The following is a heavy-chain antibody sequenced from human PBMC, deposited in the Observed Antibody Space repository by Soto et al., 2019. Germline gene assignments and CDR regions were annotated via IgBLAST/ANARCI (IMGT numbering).Heavy chain of an antibody. Sequence: SETLSLTCTVSGGSISSYYWSWIRQPPGKGLEWIGYIYYSGSTNYNPSLKSRVTISVDTSKNQFSLKLSSVTAADTAVYYCARDVTDDYGDRWFDPWGQGTLVTVSS. V-gene: IGHV4-59*01. CDR3: ARDVTDDYGDRWFDP. CDR2: IYYSGST. D-gene: IGHD4-17*01. CDR1: GGSISSYY. J-gene: IGHJ5*02.